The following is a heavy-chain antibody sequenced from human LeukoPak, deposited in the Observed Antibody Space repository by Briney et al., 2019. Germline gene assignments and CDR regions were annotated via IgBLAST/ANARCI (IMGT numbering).Heavy chain of an antibody. V-gene: IGHV4-59*01. J-gene: IGHJ4*02. CDR1: GGSISSYY. CDR3: ARYSGYDDY. Sequence: SEALSLTCTVSGGSISSYYWSWIRQPPGKGLEWIGYIYYSGSTNYNPSLKSRVTISVDTSKNQFSLKLSSVTAADTAVYYCARYSGYDDYWGQGTLVTVSS. CDR2: IYYSGST. D-gene: IGHD5-12*01.